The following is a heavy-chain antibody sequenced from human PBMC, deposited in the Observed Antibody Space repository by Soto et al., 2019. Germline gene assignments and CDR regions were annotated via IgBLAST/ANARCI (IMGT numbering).Heavy chain of an antibody. CDR3: ARDPPDLDAFDI. CDR2: ISSSSSYI. CDR1: GFTFSSYS. V-gene: IGHV3-21*01. D-gene: IGHD3-3*01. J-gene: IGHJ3*02. Sequence: GGSLRLSCAASGFTFSSYSMNWVRQAPGKGLEWVSSISSSSSYIYYADSVKGRFTISRDNAKNSLYLQMNSLRAEDTAVYYCARDPPDLDAFDIWGQGTMVTVSS.